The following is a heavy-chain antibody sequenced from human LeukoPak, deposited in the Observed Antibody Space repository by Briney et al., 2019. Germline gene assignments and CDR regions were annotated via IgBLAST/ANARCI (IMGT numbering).Heavy chain of an antibody. Sequence: GESLRLSCAASGFALSSYYMNWVRQTPGKGLEGVSLITTSTTTIEYADSVKGRFTIPRDNAKNSLYLEMNSLRDEDTAVYYCARQGPAGHLDHWGQGTLVTVSS. CDR3: ARQGPAGHLDH. CDR1: GFALSSYY. CDR2: ITTSTTTI. D-gene: IGHD6-13*01. J-gene: IGHJ4*02. V-gene: IGHV3-48*02.